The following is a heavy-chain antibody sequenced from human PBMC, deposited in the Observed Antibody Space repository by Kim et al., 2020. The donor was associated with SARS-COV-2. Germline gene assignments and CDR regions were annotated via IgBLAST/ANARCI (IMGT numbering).Heavy chain of an antibody. Sequence: SETLSLTCTVSGGSISSYYWSWIWQRPGQGLEWVGYSYNSGSTNYNPSLKSRVTISVDMSKNQFPLKLSSVTAADTAASYCARRSAHIRGFDYWGQGTLV. J-gene: IGHJ4*02. CDR3: ARRSAHIRGFDY. D-gene: IGHD2-21*01. V-gene: IGHV4-59*01. CDR1: GGSISSYY. CDR2: SYNSGST.